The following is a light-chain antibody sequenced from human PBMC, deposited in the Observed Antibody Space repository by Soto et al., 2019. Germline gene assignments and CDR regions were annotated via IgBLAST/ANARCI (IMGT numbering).Light chain of an antibody. CDR2: GAS. CDR1: QSVSSN. Sequence: EIVMTQSPATLSVSPGERATFSCRASQSVSSNLAWYQQKPGQAPRLLIYGASTRATGIPARFSGSESGTEFTLTLCSLQSEDFAVYYCQQYNNWPPTFGQGTKVDIK. V-gene: IGKV3-15*01. CDR3: QQYNNWPPT. J-gene: IGKJ1*01.